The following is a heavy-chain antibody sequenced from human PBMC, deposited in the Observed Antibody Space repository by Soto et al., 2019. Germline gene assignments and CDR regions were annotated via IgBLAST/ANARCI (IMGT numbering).Heavy chain of an antibody. J-gene: IGHJ4*02. CDR2: ISSSSSYI. CDR1: GFTFSSYS. V-gene: IGHV3-21*01. Sequence: EVQLVESGGGLVKPGGSLRISCAASGFTFSSYSMNWVRQAPGKGLEWVSSISSSSSYIYYADSVKGRFTISRDNAKNSLYLQMNSLRAEDTAVYYCASGPLYVYFDYWGQGTLVTVSS. CDR3: ASGPLYVYFDY. D-gene: IGHD2-8*01.